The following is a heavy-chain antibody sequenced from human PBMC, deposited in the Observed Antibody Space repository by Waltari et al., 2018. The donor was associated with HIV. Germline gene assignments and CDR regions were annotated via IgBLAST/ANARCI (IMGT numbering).Heavy chain of an antibody. J-gene: IGHJ6*02. CDR3: ARDAEVLGYSYRNYYYYYGMDA. CDR2: INPNSGGT. Sequence: QVQLVQSGAEVKKVGASVKVSCKASGYTFSDYYIPWVRQAPGQGLEWMGWINPNSGGTTYAQKFQGWVTMTRDTSVSTAYMELSRLRSDDTAVYCCARDAEVLGYSYRNYYYYYGMDAWGQGTTVTVSS. D-gene: IGHD5-18*01. V-gene: IGHV1-2*04. CDR1: GYTFSDYY.